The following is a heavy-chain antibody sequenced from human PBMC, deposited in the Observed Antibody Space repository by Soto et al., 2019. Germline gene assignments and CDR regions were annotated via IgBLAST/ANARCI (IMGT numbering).Heavy chain of an antibody. V-gene: IGHV3-33*01. Sequence: PGGSLRLSCAASGFTFSSYGMHWVRQAPGKGLEWVAVIWYDGSNKYYADSVKGRFTISRDNSKNTLYLQMNSLRAEDTAVYYCARGYCSGGSCYSAAFDIWGQGTMVTV. CDR2: IWYDGSNK. J-gene: IGHJ3*02. CDR3: ARGYCSGGSCYSAAFDI. CDR1: GFTFSSYG. D-gene: IGHD2-15*01.